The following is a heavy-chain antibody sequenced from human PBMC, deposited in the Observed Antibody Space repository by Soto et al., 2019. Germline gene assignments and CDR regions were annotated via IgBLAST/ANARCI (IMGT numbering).Heavy chain of an antibody. D-gene: IGHD2-2*01. J-gene: IGHJ5*02. V-gene: IGHV4-59*01. CDR1: GVSISGYY. Sequence: QVQLQESGPGLVKPSETLSLSCTVSGVSISGYYWGWIRQPPGKGLEWIGSMYYSGSTKYNPSLMSRVTMSADTSKNQFSLKLSSVSAADTAVYYCARDLTRENWFDPWGQGTLVTVSS. CDR3: ARDLTRENWFDP. CDR2: MYYSGST.